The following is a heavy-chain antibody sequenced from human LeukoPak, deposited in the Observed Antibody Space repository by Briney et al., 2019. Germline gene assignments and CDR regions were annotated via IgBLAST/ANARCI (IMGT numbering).Heavy chain of an antibody. CDR3: ARDRSLSIAVAGSPLGY. D-gene: IGHD6-19*01. CDR2: ISSSSSYI. J-gene: IGHJ4*02. V-gene: IGHV3-21*01. Sequence: GGSLRLSCAASGFTFSSYSMNWVRQAPGKGLEWVSSISSSSSYIYYADSVKGRFTISRDNAKNSLYLQMNSLRAEDTAVYYCARDRSLSIAVAGSPLGYWGQGTLVTVSS. CDR1: GFTFSSYS.